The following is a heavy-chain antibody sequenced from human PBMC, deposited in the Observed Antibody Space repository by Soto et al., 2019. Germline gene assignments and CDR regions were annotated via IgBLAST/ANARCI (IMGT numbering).Heavy chain of an antibody. CDR2: ISSSSSTI. D-gene: IGHD1-26*01. CDR1: GFTFSSYS. V-gene: IGHV3-48*02. CDR3: ARNRKWELLRLYYFDY. Sequence: PGGSLRLSCAASGFTFSSYSMNWVRKAPGKGLEWVSYISSSSSTIYYADSVKGRFTISRDNAKNSLYLQMNSLRDEDTAVYYCARNRKWELLRLYYFDYWGQGTLVTVSS. J-gene: IGHJ4*02.